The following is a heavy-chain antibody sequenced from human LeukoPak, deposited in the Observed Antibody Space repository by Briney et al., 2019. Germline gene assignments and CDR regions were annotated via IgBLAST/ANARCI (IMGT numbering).Heavy chain of an antibody. CDR2: IYFSGST. V-gene: IGHV4-39*07. J-gene: IGHJ4*02. D-gene: IGHD4-17*01. Sequence: SETLSLTCTVSGGSISSSSYYWVWIRQPSGKGLEWIGSIYFSGSTFYNPSLKSRVTISVDTSKNQFSLKLSSVTAADTAVYYCAREVGSTVTYLYYFDYWGQGTLVTVSS. CDR3: AREVGSTVTYLYYFDY. CDR1: GGSISSSSYY.